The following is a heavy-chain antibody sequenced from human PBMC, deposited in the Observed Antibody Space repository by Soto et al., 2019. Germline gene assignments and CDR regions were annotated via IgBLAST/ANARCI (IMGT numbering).Heavy chain of an antibody. CDR3: ARGWGIAAAGRTFDY. Sequence: SETLSLTCTVSGGSISSDSYYWGWIRQSPEKGLEWIASISYSGSTYYNPNLKSRLIISVDTSKSQFSLKQSSVIAAYTAVYYCARGWGIAAAGRTFDYWGQGTLVTVSS. V-gene: IGHV4-39*02. CDR2: ISYSGST. D-gene: IGHD6-13*01. CDR1: GGSISSDSYY. J-gene: IGHJ4*02.